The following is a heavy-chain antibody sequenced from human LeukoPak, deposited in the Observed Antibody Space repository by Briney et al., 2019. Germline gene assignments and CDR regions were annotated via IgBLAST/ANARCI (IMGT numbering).Heavy chain of an antibody. V-gene: IGHV1-69*13. CDR1: GGTFSSYA. D-gene: IGHD5-24*01. CDR2: IIPIFGTA. CDR3: ARGEMATISKAFDY. Sequence: GASVKVSCKASGGTFSSYAISWVRQAPGQGLEWMGGIIPIFGTANYAQKFQGRVTITADESTSTAYMELSSLRSEDTAVYYCARGEMATISKAFDYWGQGTLVTVSS. J-gene: IGHJ4*02.